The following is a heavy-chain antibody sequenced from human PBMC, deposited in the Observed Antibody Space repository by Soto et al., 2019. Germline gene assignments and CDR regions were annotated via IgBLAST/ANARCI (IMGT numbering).Heavy chain of an antibody. V-gene: IGHV3-66*01. CDR3: ARDLGYSTTTEAGDY. CDR2: IYSGGST. CDR1: GFTVSSNY. D-gene: IGHD6-13*01. Sequence: EVQLVESGGGLVQPGGSLRLSCAASGFTVSSNYMSWVRQAPGKGLEWVSVIYSGGSTYYADSVKGRFTISRDNSKNTLYLQMNSLRAEDTAVYYCARDLGYSTTTEAGDYWGLGTLVTVSS. J-gene: IGHJ4*02.